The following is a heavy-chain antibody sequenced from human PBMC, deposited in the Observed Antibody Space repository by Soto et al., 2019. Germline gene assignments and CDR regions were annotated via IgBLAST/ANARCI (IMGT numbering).Heavy chain of an antibody. CDR2: IYDSGST. CDR1: GGSISSYY. D-gene: IGHD2-15*01. V-gene: IGHV4-59*01. CDR3: ARDRYCSGGGCYGFDP. Sequence: SETLSLTXTVSGGSISSYYWSWIRQPPGKGLEWIGYIYDSGSTNYNPSLKSRVTISVDMSKNQFSLKLSSVTAADTAVYYCARDRYCSGGGCYGFDPWG. J-gene: IGHJ5*02.